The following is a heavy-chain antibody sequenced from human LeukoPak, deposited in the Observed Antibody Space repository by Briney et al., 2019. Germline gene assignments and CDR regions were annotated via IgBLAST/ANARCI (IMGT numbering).Heavy chain of an antibody. CDR2: IYPTGST. V-gene: IGHV4-30-4*07. J-gene: IGHJ4*02. CDR1: GGSVSSAGYS. D-gene: IGHD2/OR15-2a*01. Sequence: SETLSLTCAVSGGSVSSAGYSWSWIRQSPGQGLEWIGYIYPTGSTYYNPSLRSRLTISLDTSENQFSLRLTSVTAADTAVYFCARGWYYSGAYYFDSWGQGSLVTVSS. CDR3: ARGWYYSGAYYFDS.